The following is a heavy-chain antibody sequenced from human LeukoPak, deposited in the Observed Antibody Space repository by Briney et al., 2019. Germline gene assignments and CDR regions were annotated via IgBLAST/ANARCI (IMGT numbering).Heavy chain of an antibody. D-gene: IGHD4/OR15-4a*01. CDR3: ARDPDYGDHY. CDR2: ITSSGTTT. Sequence: PGGSLRLSCSASGFISDSYMSWFRLSPEKGLEWIAYITSSGTTTEYADSVKGRFTISRVNAKNSLYLQMNSLRPEDTAVYYCARDPDYGDHYWGQGTLVTVSS. CDR1: GFISDSY. V-gene: IGHV3-11*01. J-gene: IGHJ4*02.